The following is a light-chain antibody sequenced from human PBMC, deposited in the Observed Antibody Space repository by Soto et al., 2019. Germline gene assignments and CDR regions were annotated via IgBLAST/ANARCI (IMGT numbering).Light chain of an antibody. CDR2: EVS. CDR3: SSYAGSFYV. CDR1: SSDVGGYNY. V-gene: IGLV2-8*01. J-gene: IGLJ1*01. Sequence: LTQPPSASGSPGQSVTISCTGTSSDVGGYNYVSWYQQHPGKAPKLMIYEVSKRPSGVPDRFSGSKSGNTASLTVSGLQAEDEADYYCSSYAGSFYVFGTGTKVTVL.